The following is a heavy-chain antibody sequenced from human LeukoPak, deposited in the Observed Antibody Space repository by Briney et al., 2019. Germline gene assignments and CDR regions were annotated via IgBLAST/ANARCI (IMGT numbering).Heavy chain of an antibody. CDR3: ARAAYYYYYGMDV. V-gene: IGHV4-30-4*01. D-gene: IGHD6-25*01. J-gene: IGHJ6*02. CDR2: IYYSGST. CDR1: GGSISSGDYY. Sequence: SETLSLTCTVSGGSISSGDYYWSWIRQPPGKGLEWIGYIYYSGSTYYNPSLKGRVTISVDTSKNQFSLKLSSVTAADTAVYYCARAAYYYYYGMDVWGQGTTVTVSS.